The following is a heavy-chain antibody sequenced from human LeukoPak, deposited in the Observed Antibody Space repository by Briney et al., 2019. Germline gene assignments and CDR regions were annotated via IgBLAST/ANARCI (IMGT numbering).Heavy chain of an antibody. V-gene: IGHV1-18*01. CDR1: GYTFTSYG. CDR3: ARDRNYHFWSGYLMFDY. Sequence: RASVKASCKASGYTFTSYGISWVRQAPGQGLEWMGWISAYNGNTNYAQKLQGRITMTTDTSTSTDYMELRSLRFDDTAVYYCARDRNYHFWSGYLMFDYWGRGTLVTVSS. J-gene: IGHJ4*02. CDR2: ISAYNGNT. D-gene: IGHD3-3*02.